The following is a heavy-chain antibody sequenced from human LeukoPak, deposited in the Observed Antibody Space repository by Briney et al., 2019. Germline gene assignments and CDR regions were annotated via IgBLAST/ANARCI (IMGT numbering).Heavy chain of an antibody. J-gene: IGHJ4*02. V-gene: IGHV1-69*02. CDR1: GGTFSSYT. D-gene: IGHD2-21*02. Sequence: SVKVSCKASGGTFSSYTISWVRQAPGQGLEWMGRIIPILGIANYAQKFQGRVTITADKSTSTAYMELSSLRSEDTAVYYCARGVACCGGDCSPGDYWGQGTLVTVSS. CDR3: ARGVACCGGDCSPGDY. CDR2: IIPILGIA.